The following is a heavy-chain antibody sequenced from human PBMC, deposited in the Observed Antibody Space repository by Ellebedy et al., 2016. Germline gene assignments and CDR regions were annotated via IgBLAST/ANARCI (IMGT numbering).Heavy chain of an antibody. CDR3: ARAPIKYSSGWYEEGYYFDY. CDR2: ISNNGGST. V-gene: IGHV3-64*01. CDR1: GFTFSSYA. J-gene: IGHJ4*02. Sequence: GGSLRLSCAASGFTFSSYAMHWVRQAPGKGLEYVSAISNNGGSTYYANSVKGRFTISRDNSKNTLYLQMGSLRAEDMAVYYCARAPIKYSSGWYEEGYYFDYWGQGTLVTVSS. D-gene: IGHD6-19*01.